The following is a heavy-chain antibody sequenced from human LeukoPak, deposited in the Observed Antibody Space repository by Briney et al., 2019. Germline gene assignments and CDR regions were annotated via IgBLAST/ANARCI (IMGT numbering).Heavy chain of an antibody. CDR1: GFTFSAYA. CDR2: ISGSGGST. Sequence: PGGSLRLSCAGSGFTFSAYAMNWVRQAPGRGLEWVSTISGSGGSTYYADSVKGRFTISRDNSKNTLYLQMNSLRAEDTAVYYCAKEALGYCSGGSCYPEYFQHWGQGTLVTVSS. V-gene: IGHV3-23*01. CDR3: AKEALGYCSGGSCYPEYFQH. J-gene: IGHJ1*01. D-gene: IGHD2-15*01.